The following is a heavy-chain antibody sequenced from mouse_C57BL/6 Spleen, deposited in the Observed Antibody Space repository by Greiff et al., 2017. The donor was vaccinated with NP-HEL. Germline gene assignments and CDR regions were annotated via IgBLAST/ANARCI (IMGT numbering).Heavy chain of an antibody. J-gene: IGHJ1*03. D-gene: IGHD4-1*01. V-gene: IGHV1-26*01. CDR2: INPNNGGT. CDR1: GYTFTDYY. Sequence: VQLQQSGPELVKPGASVKISCKASGYTFTDYYMNWVKQSHGKSLEWIGDINPNNGGTSYNQKFKGKATLTVDKSSSTAYMELRSLTSEDSAVYYCARSELGRGYFDVWGTGTTVTVSS. CDR3: ARSELGRGYFDV.